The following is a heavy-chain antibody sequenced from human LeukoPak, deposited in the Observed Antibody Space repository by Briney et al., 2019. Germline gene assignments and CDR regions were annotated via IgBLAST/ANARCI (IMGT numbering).Heavy chain of an antibody. D-gene: IGHD6-6*01. Sequence: PGGSLRLSCAASGFTFSDYYMSWIRQAPGKGLEWVSYISSTGRTIYYADSVKGRFTISRDNANNSLYLQMNSLRAQDTAVYYCARLGKQLARPFDNWGQGTLVTVPS. J-gene: IGHJ4*02. CDR2: ISSTGRTI. V-gene: IGHV3-11*01. CDR1: GFTFSDYY. CDR3: ARLGKQLARPFDN.